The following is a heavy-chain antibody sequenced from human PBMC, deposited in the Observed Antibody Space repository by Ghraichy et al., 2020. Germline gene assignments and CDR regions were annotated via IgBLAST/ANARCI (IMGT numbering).Heavy chain of an antibody. CDR1: GFTFSNYW. D-gene: IGHD3-3*01. CDR3: ARVRTQWYDVWGGFSAFDS. CDR2: IRQDGSQE. Sequence: GGSLRLSCEGSGFTFSNYWMSWVRQAPGKGLEWVASIRQDGSQEFYVDSVEGRFITSRDNARNLVSLQMDRLTIDDTAVYYCARVRTQWYDVWGGFSAFDSWGQGSPVTVS. V-gene: IGHV3-7*01. J-gene: IGHJ4*02.